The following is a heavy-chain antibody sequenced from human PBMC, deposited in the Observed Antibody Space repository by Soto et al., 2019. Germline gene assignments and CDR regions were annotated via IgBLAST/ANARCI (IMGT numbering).Heavy chain of an antibody. J-gene: IGHJ5*02. CDR1: GGSISSSSYY. Sequence: SETLSLTCTVSGGSISSSSYYWGWIRQPPGKGLEWIGSIYYSGSTYYNPSLKSRVTISVDTSKNQFSLKLSSVTAADTAVYYCARHADAMITFGGAAGWFDPWGQGTLVTVSS. V-gene: IGHV4-39*01. D-gene: IGHD3-16*01. CDR2: IYYSGST. CDR3: ARHADAMITFGGAAGWFDP.